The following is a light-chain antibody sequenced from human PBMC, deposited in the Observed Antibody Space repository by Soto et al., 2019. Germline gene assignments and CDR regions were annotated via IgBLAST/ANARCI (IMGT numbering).Light chain of an antibody. CDR1: QSVSSN. CDR2: GAF. Sequence: EIVMTQSPVTLSVSPGERVTLSCRASQSVSSNLAWYQQKPGQAPSLLIYGAFTRATGIPARFSGSGSGTEFTLTINSLQAEDCAVYYCQQYYNWPRTFGQGTRLEIK. J-gene: IGKJ5*01. V-gene: IGKV3-15*01. CDR3: QQYYNWPRT.